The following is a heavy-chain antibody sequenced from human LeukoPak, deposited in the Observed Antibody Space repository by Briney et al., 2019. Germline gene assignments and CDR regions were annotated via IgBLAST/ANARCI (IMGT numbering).Heavy chain of an antibody. CDR1: GLTFSTFG. Sequence: PGGSLRLSCAASGLTFSTFGMHWVRQAPGKELEWVAFIRFDGSNKYYAESLKGRFTISRDNSKNTLYLQMNSLRAEDTAIYFCAKGGYFFDYWGQGALVIVSS. CDR2: IRFDGSNK. CDR3: AKGGYFFDY. J-gene: IGHJ4*02. V-gene: IGHV3-30*02.